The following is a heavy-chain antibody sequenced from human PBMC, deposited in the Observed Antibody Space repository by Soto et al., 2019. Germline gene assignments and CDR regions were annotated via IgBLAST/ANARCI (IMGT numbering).Heavy chain of an antibody. Sequence: QVQLVESGGGVVQPGRSLRLSCAASGFTFSSYAMHWVRQAPGKGLEWVAVISYDGSNKYYADSVKGRFTISRDNSKNTLYLQMNSVRAEDTAVYYCARDRVTMVRGVIITRKGFDYWGQGSRVTVSS. D-gene: IGHD3-10*01. J-gene: IGHJ4*02. CDR1: GFTFSSYA. CDR2: ISYDGSNK. CDR3: ARDRVTMVRGVIITRKGFDY. V-gene: IGHV3-30-3*01.